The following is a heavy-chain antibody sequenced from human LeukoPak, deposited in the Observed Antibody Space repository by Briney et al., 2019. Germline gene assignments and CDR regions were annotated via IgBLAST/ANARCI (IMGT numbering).Heavy chain of an antibody. V-gene: IGHV3-30*18. CDR3: AEDQIISGGYCTNGVCPSFGMDV. CDR2: ISYDGSKK. D-gene: IGHD2-8*01. J-gene: IGHJ6*02. CDR1: GFPYGSYG. Sequence: LGGSLRLPHGASGFPYGSYGKLGAAQPPARGWEGGEVISYDGSKKHYADSVKGRFTIYRDNSKNTLYLQMNSLRAEDTPVYHCAEDQIISGGYCTNGVCPSFGMDVWGQGTTVTVSS.